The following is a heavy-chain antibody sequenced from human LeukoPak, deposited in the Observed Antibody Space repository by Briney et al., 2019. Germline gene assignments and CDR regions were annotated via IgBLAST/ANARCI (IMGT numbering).Heavy chain of an antibody. CDR1: GFTFSSYG. J-gene: IGHJ4*02. CDR2: IWYDGSNK. CDR3: ARGPGTMVRGVPGGY. V-gene: IGHV3-33*01. Sequence: QAGGSLRLSCAASGFTFSSYGMHWVRQAPGKGLEWVAVIWYDGSNKCYADSVKGRFTLSRDNSKNTLYLQMNSLRAEDTAVYYCARGPGTMVRGVPGGYWGQGTLVTVSS. D-gene: IGHD3-10*01.